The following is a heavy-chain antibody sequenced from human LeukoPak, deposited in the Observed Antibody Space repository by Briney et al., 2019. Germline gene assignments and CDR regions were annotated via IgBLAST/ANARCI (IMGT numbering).Heavy chain of an antibody. D-gene: IGHD2-15*01. V-gene: IGHV3-23*01. J-gene: IGHJ4*02. Sequence: GGSLRLSCAASGFTFSSSAMSWVRQAPGKGLEWVSAISNNGGYTYYADSVQGRFAISRDNSKSTLCLRMNSLRAEDTAVYYCAKQLGYCSDGSCYFPYWGQGTLVTVSS. CDR1: GFTFSSSA. CDR3: AKQLGYCSDGSCYFPY. CDR2: ISNNGGYT.